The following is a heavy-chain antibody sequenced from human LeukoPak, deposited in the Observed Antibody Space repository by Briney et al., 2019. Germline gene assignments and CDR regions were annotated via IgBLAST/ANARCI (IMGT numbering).Heavy chain of an antibody. CDR1: GFTFSSYA. J-gene: IGHJ6*03. Sequence: GSLRPSCAASGFTFSSYAMCWGLQPPGKGVEWVSGISGSGGSTYYADSVKGRFTISRDNSKNTLYLQMNSLRAEDTAVYYCAKDGGSPYDILTGYYIGHYMDVWGKGTTVTVSS. CDR2: ISGSGGST. D-gene: IGHD3-9*01. CDR3: AKDGGSPYDILTGYYIGHYMDV. V-gene: IGHV3-23*01.